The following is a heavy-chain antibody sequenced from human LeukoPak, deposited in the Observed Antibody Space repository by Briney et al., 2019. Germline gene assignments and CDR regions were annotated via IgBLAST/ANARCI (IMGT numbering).Heavy chain of an antibody. J-gene: IGHJ4*02. V-gene: IGHV3-30*18. Sequence: PGGSLRLSCAASGFTFSSYGMHWVRQAPGKGLEWVAVISYDGSNKYYADSVKGRFTISRDNSKNTLYLQMNSLRAEDTAVYYCAKDKRDSSGSFDYWGQGTLVTVSS. D-gene: IGHD6-19*01. CDR2: ISYDGSNK. CDR3: AKDKRDSSGSFDY. CDR1: GFTFSSYG.